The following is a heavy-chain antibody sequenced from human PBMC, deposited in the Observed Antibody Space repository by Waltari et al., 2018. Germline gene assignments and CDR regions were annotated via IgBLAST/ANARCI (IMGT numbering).Heavy chain of an antibody. CDR3: ARGRIAAPVDY. J-gene: IGHJ4*02. V-gene: IGHV4-34*01. CDR1: GGSFSGYY. D-gene: IGHD6-13*01. Sequence: QVQLQQWGAGLLTPSETLSLTCAVYGGSFSGYYWSWIRQPPGKGLGGIGETNQSGGTNYNPSRKSRVTISVDTSKNQVSLKLSSVTAADTAVYYCARGRIAAPVDYWGQGTLVTVSS. CDR2: TNQSGGT.